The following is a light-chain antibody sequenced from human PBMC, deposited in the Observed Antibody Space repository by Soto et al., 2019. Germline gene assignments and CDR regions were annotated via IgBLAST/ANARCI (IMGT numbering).Light chain of an antibody. CDR3: LQHNSYPRT. Sequence: DIQMTQSPSAMSASVGDRVTITCRASQDIGNHVAWFQQKPGKVPKRLIYVASSLQSGVPSRFSGSGSGTEFTLTISSLQPEDFATYYCLQHNSYPRTFGQGTKVDIK. J-gene: IGKJ1*01. V-gene: IGKV1-17*03. CDR1: QDIGNH. CDR2: VAS.